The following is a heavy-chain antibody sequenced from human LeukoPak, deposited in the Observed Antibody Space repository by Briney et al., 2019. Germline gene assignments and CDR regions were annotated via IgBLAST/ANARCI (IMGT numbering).Heavy chain of an antibody. J-gene: IGHJ4*02. CDR2: ISRGGGTI. V-gene: IGHV3-48*03. CDR3: ARIRADSSGYYSKYFDF. Sequence: GGSLRLSCVVSGFTFSIYEMNWVRQAPGKGLEWVSYISRGGGTIYYADSVKGRFTISRDNAKNSLYLQMNSLRAEDTAVYYCARIRADSSGYYSKYFDFWGQGTLVTVSS. D-gene: IGHD3-22*01. CDR1: GFTFSIYE.